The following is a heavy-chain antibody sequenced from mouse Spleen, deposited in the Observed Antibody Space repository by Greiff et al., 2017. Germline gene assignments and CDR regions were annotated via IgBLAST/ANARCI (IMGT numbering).Heavy chain of an antibody. J-gene: IGHJ2*01. CDR3: ARCDSYYSYFDY. CDR1: GYTFTSYW. Sequence: QVQLQQPGAELVMPGASVKLSCKASGYTFTSYWMHWVKQRPGQGLEWIGEIDPSDSYTNYNQKFKGKATLTVDKSSSTAYMQLSSLTSEDSAVYYCARCDSYYSYFDYWGQGTTLTVSS. CDR2: IDPSDSYT. D-gene: IGHD2-12*01. V-gene: IGHV1-69*01.